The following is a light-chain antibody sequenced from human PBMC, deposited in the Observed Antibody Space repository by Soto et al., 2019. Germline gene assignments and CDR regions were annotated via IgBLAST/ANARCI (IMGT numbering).Light chain of an antibody. CDR3: QTYDSKLDGSV. Sequence: QLVLTQPPSLSGTPGQTVTISCIGSRSNIGSAIVHWYQQLPGTAPKHLIYMNNQRPSGVPDRFSASKSGTSASLTISELQPGDQADYYCQTYDSKLDGSVFGGGTKVTVL. CDR2: MNN. CDR1: RSNIGSAI. J-gene: IGLJ3*02. V-gene: IGLV1-44*01.